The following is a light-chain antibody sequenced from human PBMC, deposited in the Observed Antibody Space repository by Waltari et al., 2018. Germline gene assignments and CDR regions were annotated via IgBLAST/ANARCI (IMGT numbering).Light chain of an antibody. CDR1: QSVSSN. V-gene: IGKV3-15*01. CDR3: QQYNNWPRV. J-gene: IGKJ3*01. Sequence: EIVMTRSPATLSVSPGERATLSCRASQSVSSNLVWYQQKPGQAPRLLIYDASTRATGIPARFSGSGSGTEFTLTISSLQSEDFAVYHCQQYNNWPRVFGPGTKVDIK. CDR2: DAS.